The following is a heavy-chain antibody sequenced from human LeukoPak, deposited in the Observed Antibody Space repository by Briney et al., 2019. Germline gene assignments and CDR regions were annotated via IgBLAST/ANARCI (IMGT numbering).Heavy chain of an antibody. CDR2: ISSSSSYI. Sequence: PGGSLRLSCATSGFTFSPYWMNWVRQAPGKGLERVSSISSSSSYIYYADSVKGRFTISRDNAQNSLFLQMNSLRAEDTAVYYCARDAQWLVPEGYYYYMDVWGKGTTVTVSS. V-gene: IGHV3-21*01. J-gene: IGHJ6*03. CDR3: ARDAQWLVPEGYYYYMDV. D-gene: IGHD6-19*01. CDR1: GFTFSPYW.